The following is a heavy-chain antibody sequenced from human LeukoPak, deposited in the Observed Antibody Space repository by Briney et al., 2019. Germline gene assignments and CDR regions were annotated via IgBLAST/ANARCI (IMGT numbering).Heavy chain of an antibody. CDR2: IWYDGGKS. CDR1: GFIFSNYG. J-gene: IGHJ3*02. Sequence: GRSLRLSCAASGFIFSNYGMHWVRQAPGKGLEWVALIWYDGGKSDHADSVKGRFTISRDNSKNTLYLQMNSLRAEDTAAYYCATMTTVTLDDAFDIWGQGTMVTVSS. D-gene: IGHD4-17*01. V-gene: IGHV3-33*01. CDR3: ATMTTVTLDDAFDI.